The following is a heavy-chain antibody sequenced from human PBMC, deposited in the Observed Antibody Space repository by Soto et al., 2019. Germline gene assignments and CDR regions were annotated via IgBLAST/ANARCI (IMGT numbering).Heavy chain of an antibody. V-gene: IGHV1-69*13. CDR2: IIPIFGTA. Sequence: SVKGSCKASGGTFSSYAISWVRQAPGQGLEWMGGIIPIFGTANYAQKFQGRVTITADESTSTAYMELSSLRSEDTAVYYCARIGPPEDRGGYPTWGQGTLVTVSS. CDR3: ARIGPPEDRGGYPT. CDR1: GGTFSSYA. J-gene: IGHJ5*02. D-gene: IGHD1-1*01.